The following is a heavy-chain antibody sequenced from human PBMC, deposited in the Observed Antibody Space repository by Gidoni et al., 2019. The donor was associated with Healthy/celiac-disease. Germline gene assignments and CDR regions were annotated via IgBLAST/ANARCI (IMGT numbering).Heavy chain of an antibody. CDR2: IWYDGSNK. D-gene: IGHD2-2*02. Sequence: QAPGKGLEWVAVIWYDGSNKYYADSVKGRFTISRDNSKNTLYLQMNSLRAEDTAVYYCARDQCSSTSCYRRIWGQRTLVTVSS. CDR3: ARDQCSSTSCYRRI. V-gene: IGHV3-33*01. J-gene: IGHJ4*02.